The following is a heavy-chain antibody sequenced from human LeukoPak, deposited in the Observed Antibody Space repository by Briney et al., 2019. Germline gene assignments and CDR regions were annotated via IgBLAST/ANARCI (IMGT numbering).Heavy chain of an antibody. J-gene: IGHJ4*02. V-gene: IGHV3-11*06. Sequence: GGSLGLSCAASGFTFSDYYMSWIRQAPGKGLEWVSYISSSSSYTNYADSVKGRFTISRDNAKNTLYLQMNSLRAEDTAVYYCARTGEGSCYDYWGQGTLVTVSS. CDR1: GFTFSDYY. CDR2: ISSSSSYT. CDR3: ARTGEGSCYDY. D-gene: IGHD2-15*01.